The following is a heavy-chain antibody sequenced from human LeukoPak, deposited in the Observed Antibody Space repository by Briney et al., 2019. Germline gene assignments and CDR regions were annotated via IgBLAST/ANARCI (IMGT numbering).Heavy chain of an antibody. J-gene: IGHJ2*01. CDR2: IFPSGGEI. D-gene: IGHD1-7*01. V-gene: IGHV3-23*01. Sequence: PGGSLRLSCAASGFTFSTFAMIWVRQPPGKGLEWVSSIFPSGGEIHYADSVRGRFTISRDNSKNTVYLQMNSLRAEDTAVYYCARAGGGPTTLYWYFDLWGRGTLVTVSS. CDR1: GFTFSTFA. CDR3: ARAGGGPTTLYWYFDL.